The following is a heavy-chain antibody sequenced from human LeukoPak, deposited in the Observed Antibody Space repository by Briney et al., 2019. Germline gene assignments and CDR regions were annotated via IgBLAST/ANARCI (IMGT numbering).Heavy chain of an antibody. D-gene: IGHD1-26*01. Sequence: ASVKVSCKASGYTFASYGFTWVRQAPGQGLEWMGWISAYNGNTNYAQKLQGRVTLTTDTSTSTAYMELRSLRSDDTAVYYCARSSGTPHAFDIWGQGTMVTVSS. CDR2: ISAYNGNT. V-gene: IGHV1-18*01. CDR3: ARSSGTPHAFDI. CDR1: GYTFASYG. J-gene: IGHJ3*02.